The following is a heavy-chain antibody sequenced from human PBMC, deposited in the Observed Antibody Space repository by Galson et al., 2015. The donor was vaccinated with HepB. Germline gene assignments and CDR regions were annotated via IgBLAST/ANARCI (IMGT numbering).Heavy chain of an antibody. J-gene: IGHJ4*02. CDR1: GGSISSGGYY. CDR2: MYFSGST. CDR3: ASGDGYNDY. D-gene: IGHD5-24*01. Sequence: ETLSLTCTVSGGSISSGGYYWSWIRQHPGKGLEWIGYMYFSGSTNYNPSLKSRVTMSADTSKNQFSLELRSVTAADTAVYYCASGDGYNDYWGQGTLVTVSS. V-gene: IGHV4-61*08.